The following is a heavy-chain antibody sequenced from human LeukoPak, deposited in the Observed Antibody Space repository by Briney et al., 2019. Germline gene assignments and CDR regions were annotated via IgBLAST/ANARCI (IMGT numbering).Heavy chain of an antibody. CDR1: RFTFADYA. CDR2: ISGDGGST. Sequence: GGSLRLSSAASRFTFADYAMHWVRQAPGPGLEWVSLISGDGGSTYYAGSVKGRFTISRDNSKNSLYLQMNSLRTEDTALYYCAKDIAGQGVEAFDIWGQGTMVTVSS. CDR3: AKDIAGQGVEAFDI. V-gene: IGHV3-43*02. J-gene: IGHJ3*02. D-gene: IGHD3-16*01.